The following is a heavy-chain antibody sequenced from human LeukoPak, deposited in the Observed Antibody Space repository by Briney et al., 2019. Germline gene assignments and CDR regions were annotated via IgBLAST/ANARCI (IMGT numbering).Heavy chain of an antibody. CDR3: ARSLSLRGYFDY. CDR2: ISWNSGSI. D-gene: IGHD1-26*01. J-gene: IGHJ4*02. Sequence: PGGSLRLSCAASGFTFDDYAMNWVRQVPGKGLEWVSGISWNSGSIDYADSVKGRFTISRDNAKNSLYLQMNSLRPEDMALYFCARSLSLRGYFDYWGQGTPATVSS. CDR1: GFTFDDYA. V-gene: IGHV3-9*03.